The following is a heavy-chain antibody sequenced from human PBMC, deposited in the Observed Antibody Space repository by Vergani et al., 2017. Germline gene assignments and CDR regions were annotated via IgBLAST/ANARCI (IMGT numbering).Heavy chain of an antibody. CDR2: IKSKAHGGST. CDR3: NTSTEPGLDY. D-gene: IGHD1-14*01. J-gene: IGHJ4*02. CDR1: GFTFSNAW. Sequence: EVQLVESGGDLVKPGGSLRLSCAASGFTFSNAWMTWVRQAPGKGLEWVGRIKSKAHGGSTDYAAPVKGRFTISRDDSKSTVYLQMINLKTEDTAVYYCNTSTEPGLDYWGQGTLVTVSS. V-gene: IGHV3-15*01.